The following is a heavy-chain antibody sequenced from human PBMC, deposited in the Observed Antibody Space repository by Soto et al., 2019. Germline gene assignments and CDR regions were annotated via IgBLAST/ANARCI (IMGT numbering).Heavy chain of an antibody. CDR1: GFTFSDYA. J-gene: IGHJ4*02. CDR3: SKGGRQWLVTSDFNY. V-gene: IGHV3-30*18. CDR2: VSHDGRNT. Sequence: VQLVESGGGVVQPGRSLRLSCAASGFTFSDYAMHWVRQAPGKGLEWVAVVSHDGRNTHYADSGKGRFTISRDSSKNTVSLEMTSLRAEDTAVYYCSKGGRQWLVTSDFNYWGQGALVTVSS. D-gene: IGHD6-19*01.